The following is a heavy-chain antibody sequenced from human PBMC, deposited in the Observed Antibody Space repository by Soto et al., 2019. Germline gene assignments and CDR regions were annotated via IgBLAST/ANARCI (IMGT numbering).Heavy chain of an antibody. CDR3: ARGLHYYDSTGYYPSPGDY. J-gene: IGHJ4*02. D-gene: IGHD3-22*01. V-gene: IGHV4-34*01. Sequence: QVQLQQRGAGLLKPSETLSLTCAVYGGSFSGYYWSWIRQPPGKGLEWIGEINHSGSTNYNPSLKSRVTISVDTSNEQFSLKLSSVTAADTAVYYCARGLHYYDSTGYYPSPGDYWGQGTLVTVSS. CDR1: GGSFSGYY. CDR2: INHSGST.